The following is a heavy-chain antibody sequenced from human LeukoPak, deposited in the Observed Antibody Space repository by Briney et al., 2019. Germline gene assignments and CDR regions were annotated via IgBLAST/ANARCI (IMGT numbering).Heavy chain of an antibody. CDR1: GFTFSTYE. Sequence: PGGSLRLSCAASGFTFSTYEMNWVRQAPGKGLEWVSYISSRGSTIYYADSVKGRFTISRDNAKNSLYLQMNSLRAEDTAVYYCARGAVAGTIDYWGQGTLVTVSS. D-gene: IGHD6-19*01. V-gene: IGHV3-48*03. CDR3: ARGAVAGTIDY. CDR2: ISSRGSTI. J-gene: IGHJ4*02.